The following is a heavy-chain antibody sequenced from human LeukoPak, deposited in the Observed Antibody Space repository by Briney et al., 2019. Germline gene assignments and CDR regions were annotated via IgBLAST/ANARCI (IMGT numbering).Heavy chain of an antibody. D-gene: IGHD3-3*01. CDR2: ISSSGSTI. V-gene: IGHV3-11*01. J-gene: IGHJ4*02. CDR3: ARGSYDFWSGYLAQIDY. Sequence: GGSLRLSCAASGFTLSDYYMSWLRQAPGKGLEWVSYISSSGSTIYYADSVKGRFTISRDNAKNSLYLQMNSLRAEDTAVYYCARGSYDFWSGYLAQIDYWGQGTLVTVSS. CDR1: GFTLSDYY.